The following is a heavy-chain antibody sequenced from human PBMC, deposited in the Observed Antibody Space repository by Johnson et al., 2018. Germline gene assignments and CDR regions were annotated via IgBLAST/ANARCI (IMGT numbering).Heavy chain of an antibody. D-gene: IGHD6-13*01. J-gene: IGHJ6*04. CDR2: IRSKAYGGTT. V-gene: IGHV3-49*03. CDR3: TRHAPSIAAAGTPVDV. CDR1: GFTFGDYA. Sequence: VQLVESGGGLVQPGRSLRLSCTASGFTFGDYAMSWFRQAQGQGLEWVGFIRSKAYGGTTEYAASVKGRFTISRDDSKNTAYLQMNSLKTEDTAVYYCTRHAPSIAAAGTPVDVWGKGTTVTVSS.